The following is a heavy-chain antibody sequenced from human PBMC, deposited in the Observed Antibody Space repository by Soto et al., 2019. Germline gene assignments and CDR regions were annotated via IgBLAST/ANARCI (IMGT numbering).Heavy chain of an antibody. CDR2: IYTSGST. V-gene: IGHV4-4*07. CDR1: GGSISSYY. Sequence: SETLSLTCTVSGGSISSYYWSWIRQPAGKGLEWIGRIYTSGSTNYNPSLKSRVTMSVDTSKNQLSLNLSSVTAAADTAVYYCARDRITLANDAFDIWGQGTMVTVSS. CDR3: ARDRITLANDAFDI. J-gene: IGHJ3*02. D-gene: IGHD3-10*01.